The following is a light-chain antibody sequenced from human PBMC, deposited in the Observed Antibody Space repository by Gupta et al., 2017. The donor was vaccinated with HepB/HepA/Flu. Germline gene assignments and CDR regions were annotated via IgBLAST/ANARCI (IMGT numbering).Light chain of an antibody. Sequence: IVFTQSPATLSLSPEERATLSCRSSQSLSTYLASHQQKPGPAPRPISYYASKRATGIPARFSGSGYGTDFTLTISSLEAEAVAVYYCQQRSEWPWTFGQGTKVEIK. J-gene: IGKJ1*01. CDR1: QSLSTY. CDR2: YAS. V-gene: IGKV3-11*01. CDR3: QQRSEWPWT.